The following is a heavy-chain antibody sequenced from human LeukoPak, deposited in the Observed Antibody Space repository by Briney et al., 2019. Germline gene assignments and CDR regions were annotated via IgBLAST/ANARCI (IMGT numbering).Heavy chain of an antibody. CDR1: GFTFSSYS. CDR3: ARGIAARPVDY. CDR2: ISSSSYI. J-gene: IGHJ4*02. V-gene: IGHV3-21*01. D-gene: IGHD6-6*01. Sequence: GGSLRLSCAASGFTFSSYSMNWVRQAPGKGLEWVSSISSSSYIYYADSVKGRFTISRDNAKNSLYLQMNSLRAEDTAVYYCARGIAARPVDYWGQGTLVTVSS.